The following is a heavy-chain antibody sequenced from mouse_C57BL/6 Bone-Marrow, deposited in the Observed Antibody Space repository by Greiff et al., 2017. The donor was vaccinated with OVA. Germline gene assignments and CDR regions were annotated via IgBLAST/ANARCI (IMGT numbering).Heavy chain of an antibody. CDR3: ARNWEDLLWYNWYFDV. Sequence: QVQLKESGPGLVAPSQSLSITCTVSGFSLISYAISWVRQPPGKGLEWLGVIWTGGGTNYNSALKSRLSISKDNSKSQVFLKMNSLQTDDTARYYCARNWEDLLWYNWYFDVWGTGTTVTVSS. CDR2: IWTGGGT. V-gene: IGHV2-9-1*01. D-gene: IGHD2-1*01. J-gene: IGHJ1*03. CDR1: GFSLISYA.